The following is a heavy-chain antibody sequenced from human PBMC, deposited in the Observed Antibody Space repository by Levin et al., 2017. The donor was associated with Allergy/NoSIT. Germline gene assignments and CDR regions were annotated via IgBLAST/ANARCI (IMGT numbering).Heavy chain of an antibody. J-gene: IGHJ4*02. D-gene: IGHD6-13*01. V-gene: IGHV3-23*01. CDR2: ISGSGGST. CDR3: AKAIAAAGTYY. CDR1: GFTFSSYA. Sequence: GESLKISCAASGFTFSSYAMSWVRQAPGKGLEWVSAISGSGGSTYYADSVKGRFTISRDNSKNTLYLQMNSLRAEDTAVYYCAKAIAAAGTYYWGQGTLVTVSS.